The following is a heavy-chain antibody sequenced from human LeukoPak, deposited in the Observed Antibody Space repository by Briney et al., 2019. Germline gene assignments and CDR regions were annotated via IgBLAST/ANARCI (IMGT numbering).Heavy chain of an antibody. J-gene: IGHJ4*02. CDR1: GGSISSYY. D-gene: IGHD3-3*01. V-gene: IGHV4-59*01. Sequence: SETLSLTCTVSGGSISSYYWSWIRQPPGKGLEWIGYIYYSGSTNYNPSLKSRVTISVDTSKNQFSLKLTSVTAADTAVYYCARGVPEYYDFWSGYFYCFDYWGQGTLVTVPS. CDR3: ARGVPEYYDFWSGYFYCFDY. CDR2: IYYSGST.